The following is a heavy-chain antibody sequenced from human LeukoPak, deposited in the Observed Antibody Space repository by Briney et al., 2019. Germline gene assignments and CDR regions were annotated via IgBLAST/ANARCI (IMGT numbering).Heavy chain of an antibody. Sequence: GASVKVSCKASGYTFTSYAISWVRQAPGQGLEWMGGIIPIFGTANYAQKFQGRVTITADESTSTAYMELSSLRSEDTAVYYCARAHCSSTSCSLYNWFDPWGQGTLVTVSS. CDR2: IIPIFGTA. D-gene: IGHD2-2*01. CDR1: GYTFTSYA. CDR3: ARAHCSSTSCSLYNWFDP. J-gene: IGHJ5*02. V-gene: IGHV1-69*13.